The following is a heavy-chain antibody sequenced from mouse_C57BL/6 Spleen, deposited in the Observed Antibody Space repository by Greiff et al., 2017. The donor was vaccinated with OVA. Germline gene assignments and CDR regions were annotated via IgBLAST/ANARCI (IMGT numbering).Heavy chain of an antibody. CDR3: TRSPPYYAMDY. V-gene: IGHV1-15*01. J-gene: IGHJ4*01. Sequence: QVQLQQSGAELVRPGASVTLSCKASGYTFTDYEMHWVKQTPVHGLDWIGAIDPETGGTAYNQKFKGKAILTADKSSSTAYMELRSLTSEDSAVYYCTRSPPYYAMDYWGQGTSVTVSS. CDR1: GYTFTDYE. CDR2: IDPETGGT.